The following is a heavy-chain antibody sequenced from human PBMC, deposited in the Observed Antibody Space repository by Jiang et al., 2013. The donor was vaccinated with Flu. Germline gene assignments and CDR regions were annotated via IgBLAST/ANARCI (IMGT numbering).Heavy chain of an antibody. CDR3: ARDGAGYCSSTSCQYQYNWFDP. J-gene: IGHJ5*02. CDR2: ISYDGSNK. CDR1: GFTFSSYA. Sequence: VQLLESGGGVVQPGRSLRLSCAASGFTFSSYAMHWVRQAPGKGLEWVAVISYDGSNKYYADSVKGRFTISRDNSKNTLYLQMNSLRAEDTAVYYCARDGAGYCSSTSCQYQYNWFDPWGQGTLVTVSS. V-gene: IGHV3-30*01. D-gene: IGHD2-2*01.